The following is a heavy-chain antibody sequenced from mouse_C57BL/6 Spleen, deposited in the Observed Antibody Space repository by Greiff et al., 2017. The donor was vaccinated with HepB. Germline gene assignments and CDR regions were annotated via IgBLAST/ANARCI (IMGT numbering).Heavy chain of an antibody. V-gene: IGHV14-4*01. J-gene: IGHJ3*01. D-gene: IGHD4-1*01. CDR1: GFNIKDDY. Sequence: EVQLQQSGAELVRPGASVKLSCTASGFNIKDDYMHWVKQRPEQGLEWIGWIDPENGDTEYASKFQGKATITADTSSNTAYLQRSSLTSEDTAVYYCTPITGTGFAYWGQGTLVTVSA. CDR2: IDPENGDT. CDR3: TPITGTGFAY.